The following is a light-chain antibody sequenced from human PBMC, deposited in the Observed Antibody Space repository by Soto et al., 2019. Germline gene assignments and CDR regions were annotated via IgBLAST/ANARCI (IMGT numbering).Light chain of an antibody. CDR3: QQYRGSPPYT. CDR1: QSVSSSY. J-gene: IGKJ2*01. V-gene: IGKV3-20*01. CDR2: GAS. Sequence: EIVLTQSPGTLSLSPGERVTLSCRDSQSVSSSYLAWYQQKPAQAPRLLIYGASNKATGIPDRFSDSGSGTDFTLTISRLEPEDFAVYYCQQYRGSPPYTFGQGTKREIK.